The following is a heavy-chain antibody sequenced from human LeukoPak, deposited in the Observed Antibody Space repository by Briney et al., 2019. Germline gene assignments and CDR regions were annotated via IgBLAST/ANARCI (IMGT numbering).Heavy chain of an antibody. CDR3: ARLGDDYVWGSYRAP. CDR2: ISSRGSTI. J-gene: IGHJ5*02. V-gene: IGHV3-11*01. Sequence: GGSLRLSCAASGFTFSDYYMSWIRQAPGKGLEWVSYISSRGSTIYYADSVKGRFTISRDNAKNSLYLQMNSLRAEDTAVYYCARLGDDYVWGSYRAPWGQGTLVTVSS. CDR1: GFTFSDYY. D-gene: IGHD3-16*02.